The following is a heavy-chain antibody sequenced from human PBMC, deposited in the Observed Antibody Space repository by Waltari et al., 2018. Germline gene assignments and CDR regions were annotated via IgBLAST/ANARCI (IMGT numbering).Heavy chain of an antibody. V-gene: IGHV1-3*01. Sequence: QVQLVQSGAEVKKPGASVKVSCKASGYTFTSYAMHWVRQAPGQRLEWMGWINAGKGNTKYSQKFQGRVTITRDTSASTAYMELSSLRSEDTAVYYCARAVAGDFDYWGQGTLVTVSS. J-gene: IGHJ4*02. CDR1: GYTFTSYA. D-gene: IGHD6-19*01. CDR3: ARAVAGDFDY. CDR2: INAGKGNT.